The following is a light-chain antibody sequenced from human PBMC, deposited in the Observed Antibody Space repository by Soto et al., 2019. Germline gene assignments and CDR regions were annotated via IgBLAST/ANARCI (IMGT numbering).Light chain of an antibody. J-gene: IGKJ5*01. CDR2: DAY. V-gene: IGKV1-33*01. Sequence: DIQXTQVYRFFFASVGNRVTITCHASQNIKKYSNWYTQKTGRXPXXXIYDAYNLEAGVASRFSGSGYGTDLILISISQQYESCATYYYEQGNTSITVGEGTSLEI. CDR1: QNIKKY. CDR3: EQGNTSIT.